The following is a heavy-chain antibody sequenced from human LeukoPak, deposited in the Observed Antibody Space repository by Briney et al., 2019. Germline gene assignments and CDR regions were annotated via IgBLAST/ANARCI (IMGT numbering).Heavy chain of an antibody. J-gene: IGHJ3*01. CDR1: GYTLTDNH. Sequence: ASVKVSCKASGYTLTDNHLYWVRQAPGQGLEWMGWIDPNSGGTNFAQNFQGRLTMTRDTSISTAYMELSRLTSADTTVYYCARELGLNAFDVWGQGTMVTVSS. D-gene: IGHD7-27*01. V-gene: IGHV1-2*02. CDR2: IDPNSGGT. CDR3: ARELGLNAFDV.